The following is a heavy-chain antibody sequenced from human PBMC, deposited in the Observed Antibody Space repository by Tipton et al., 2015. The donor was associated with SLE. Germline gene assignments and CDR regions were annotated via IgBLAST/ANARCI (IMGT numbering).Heavy chain of an antibody. CDR2: ISYDGSNK. CDR1: GFTFSSYA. CDR3: ARDALGSTDY. Sequence: AVSGFTFSSYAMHWVRQAPGKGLEWVAVISYDGSNKYYADSVKGRFTISRDNSKNTLYLQMNSLRAEDTAVYYCARDALGSTDYWGQGTLVTVSS. J-gene: IGHJ4*02. V-gene: IGHV3-30-3*01. D-gene: IGHD6-13*01.